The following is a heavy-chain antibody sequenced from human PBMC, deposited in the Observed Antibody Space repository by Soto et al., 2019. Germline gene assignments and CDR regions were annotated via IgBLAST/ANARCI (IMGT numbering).Heavy chain of an antibody. V-gene: IGHV4-39*01. CDR1: GGSISSSSYY. Sequence: SETLSLTCTVSGGSISSSSYYWGCIRQPPGKGLEWIGSIYYSGSTYYNPSLKSRVTISVDTSKNQFSLKLSSVTAADTAVYYCARLQGTMVRGVLYYYYYGMDVWGQGTTVTVSS. CDR2: IYYSGST. J-gene: IGHJ6*02. CDR3: ARLQGTMVRGVLYYYYYGMDV. D-gene: IGHD3-10*01.